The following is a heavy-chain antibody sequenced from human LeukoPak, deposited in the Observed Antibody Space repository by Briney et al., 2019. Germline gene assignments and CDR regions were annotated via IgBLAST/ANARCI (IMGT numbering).Heavy chain of an antibody. D-gene: IGHD2-2*01. CDR1: GYTFTSYY. Sequence: GASVKVSCKASGYTFTSYYMHWVRQAPGQGLEWMGIVNPSGGSTSYAQKFQGRVTMTRDTSISTAYMELSRLRSDDTAVYYCARVRYCSSTSCYPFDYWGQGTLVTVSS. J-gene: IGHJ4*02. V-gene: IGHV1-46*01. CDR2: VNPSGGST. CDR3: ARVRYCSSTSCYPFDY.